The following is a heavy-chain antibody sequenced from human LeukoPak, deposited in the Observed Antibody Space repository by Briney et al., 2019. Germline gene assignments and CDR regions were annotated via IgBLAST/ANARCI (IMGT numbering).Heavy chain of an antibody. D-gene: IGHD1-14*01. CDR1: GASISGHY. CDR3: ARDRISINALDM. J-gene: IGHJ3*02. Sequence: SETLSLTCTVSGASISGHYLTWLRQPPGKGLEWIGYISHIGSTNYNPSLKSRVTISVDTSKNQFSLKLTSVTAADTAVYYCARDRISINALDMWGQGTMVTVSS. V-gene: IGHV4-59*11. CDR2: ISHIGST.